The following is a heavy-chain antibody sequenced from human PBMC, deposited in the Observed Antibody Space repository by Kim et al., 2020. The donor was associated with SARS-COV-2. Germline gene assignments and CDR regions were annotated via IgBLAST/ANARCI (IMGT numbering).Heavy chain of an antibody. D-gene: IGHD3-22*01. CDR3: ASHYYYDSSGYFDY. Sequence: HAVKGRFTNSRDNSKNTLYLQMNSLRAEDTAVYYCASHYYYDSSGYFDYWGQGTLVTVSS. V-gene: IGHV3-30*01. J-gene: IGHJ4*02.